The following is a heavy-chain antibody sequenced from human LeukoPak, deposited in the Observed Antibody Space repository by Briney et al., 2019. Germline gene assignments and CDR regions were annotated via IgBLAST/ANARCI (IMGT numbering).Heavy chain of an antibody. CDR2: IYNGVNT. CDR3: ARSRAFNSGAFDP. D-gene: IGHD1-26*01. Sequence: SETLSLTCTVSGASVSSASYRSWIRQPPGKGVEWIAHIYNGVNTNYNPSLKSRVTISVDTSKNQFSLRLNSVTAADTAVYYCARSRAFNSGAFDPWGQGSLVTVSS. J-gene: IGHJ5*02. CDR1: GASVSSASY. V-gene: IGHV4-61*01.